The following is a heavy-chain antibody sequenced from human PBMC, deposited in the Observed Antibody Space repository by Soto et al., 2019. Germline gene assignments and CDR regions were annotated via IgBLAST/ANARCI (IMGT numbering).Heavy chain of an antibody. V-gene: IGHV4-30-2*01. CDR2: IYHSGST. J-gene: IGHJ4*02. CDR3: ARGSGYDLVVFDY. Sequence: SETLSLTCAVSGGSISSGGYSWSWIRQPPGKGLEWIGYIYHSGSTYYNPSLKSRVTISVDRSKNQFSLKLSSVTAADTAVYYCARGSGYDLVVFDYWGQGTLVTVS. CDR1: GGSISSGGYS. D-gene: IGHD5-12*01.